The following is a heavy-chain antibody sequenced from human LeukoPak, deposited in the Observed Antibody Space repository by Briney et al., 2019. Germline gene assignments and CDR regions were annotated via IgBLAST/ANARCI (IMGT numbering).Heavy chain of an antibody. Sequence: QPGGSLRLSCAASGFTFSSYGMHWVRQAPGKGLEWVAVISYDGSNKYYADSVKGRFTISRDNSKNTLYLQMNSLRAEDTAVYYFAKDGGWRFDYWGQGTLVTVSS. CDR3: AKDGGWRFDY. D-gene: IGHD3-16*01. CDR2: ISYDGSNK. V-gene: IGHV3-30*18. J-gene: IGHJ4*02. CDR1: GFTFSSYG.